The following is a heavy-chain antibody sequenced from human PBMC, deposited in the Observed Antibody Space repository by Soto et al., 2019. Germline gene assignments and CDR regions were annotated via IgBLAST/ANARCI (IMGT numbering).Heavy chain of an antibody. CDR3: ARHTWGRQRGWFDP. Sequence: SETLSLTCTVSGGSISSTTYYWGWIRQPLGKGLEWIGSIYYNGNTFYNPSLKSQVTISIDTSKNQCSLKLRSVTAADTAVYYCARHTWGRQRGWFDPWGQGTQVTVSS. CDR2: IYYNGNT. D-gene: IGHD2-2*01. CDR1: GGSISSTTYY. V-gene: IGHV4-39*01. J-gene: IGHJ5*02.